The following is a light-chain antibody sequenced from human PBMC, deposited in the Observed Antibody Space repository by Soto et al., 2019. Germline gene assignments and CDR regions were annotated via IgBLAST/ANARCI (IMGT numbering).Light chain of an antibody. CDR2: AAF. V-gene: IGKV1-39*01. CDR1: QSISSY. J-gene: IGKJ3*01. CDR3: QQSYSTPLT. Sequence: DIQMTPSPSSLSASVGDRVTITCRASQSISSYLNWYQQKPGKAPKLPTYAAFSLHSGTPTRFSGSGSGTDFTLTISSLQPEDFATYYCQQSYSTPLTFGPGTKVDIK.